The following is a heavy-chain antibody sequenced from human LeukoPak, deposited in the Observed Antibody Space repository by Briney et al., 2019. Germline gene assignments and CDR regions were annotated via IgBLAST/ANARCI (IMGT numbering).Heavy chain of an antibody. CDR1: GGSFSGYY. D-gene: IGHD3-10*01. V-gene: IGHV4-34*01. J-gene: IGHJ5*02. CDR3: ARGHYCGSGSYYLTWFDP. CDR2: INHSGST. Sequence: PSETLSLTCAVYGGSFSGYYWSWIRQPPGKGLEWIGEINHSGSTNYNPSLKSRVTISVDTSKNQFSLKLSSVTAADTAVYYCARGHYCGSGSYYLTWFDPWGQGTLVTVSS.